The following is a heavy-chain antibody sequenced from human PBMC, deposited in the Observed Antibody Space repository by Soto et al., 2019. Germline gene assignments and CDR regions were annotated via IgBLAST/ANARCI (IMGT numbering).Heavy chain of an antibody. J-gene: IGHJ6*02. V-gene: IGHV3-30-3*01. CDR1: GFTFSTYA. CDR2: ISYDGSNK. D-gene: IGHD2-15*01. CDR3: ARVVVAATPYYYYGMDV. Sequence: GGSLRLSCAASGFTFSTYAMHWVRQAPGKWLEWVAVISYDGSNKYYADSVKGRFTISRDNSKNTLYLQMNSLRAEDTAVYYCARVVVAATPYYYYGMDVWGQGTTVNVSS.